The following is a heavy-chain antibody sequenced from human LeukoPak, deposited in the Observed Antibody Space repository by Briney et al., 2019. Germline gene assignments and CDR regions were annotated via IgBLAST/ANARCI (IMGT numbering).Heavy chain of an antibody. CDR3: ARGWDVVVPAANVGVDY. D-gene: IGHD2-2*01. V-gene: IGHV1-2*02. J-gene: IGHJ4*02. CDR1: GYTFTSYG. Sequence: ASVKVSCKASGYTFTSYGISWLRQAPGQGLEWMGWINPNSGGTNYAQKFQGRVTMTRDTSISTAYMELSRLRSDDTAVYYCARGWDVVVPAANVGVDYWGQGTLVTVSS. CDR2: INPNSGGT.